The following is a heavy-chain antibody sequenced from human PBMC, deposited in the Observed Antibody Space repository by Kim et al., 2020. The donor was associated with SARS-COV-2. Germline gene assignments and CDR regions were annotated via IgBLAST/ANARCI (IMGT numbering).Heavy chain of an antibody. CDR3: ASLAHVDIVATIFRRPNMDV. V-gene: IGHV4-39*01. Sequence: SETWSLTCTVSGGSISSSSYYWGWIRQPPGKGLEWIGSIYYSGSTYYNPYLKSRVTISVDTSKNQFSLKLSSVTAADTAVYYCASLAHVDIVATIFRRPNMDVWGQGTTVTVSS. J-gene: IGHJ6*02. CDR1: GGSISSSSYY. D-gene: IGHD5-12*01. CDR2: IYYSGST.